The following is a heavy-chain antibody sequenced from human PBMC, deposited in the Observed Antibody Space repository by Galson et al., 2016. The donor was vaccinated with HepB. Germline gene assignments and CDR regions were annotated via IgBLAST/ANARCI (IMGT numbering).Heavy chain of an antibody. D-gene: IGHD6-6*01. V-gene: IGHV3-53*04. Sequence: SLRLSCAASGFTVSSNYMSWVRQAPGKGLEWVSVLYSGGSTYYADSVKGRFTISRHNSKNTLYLQMNSLRVEDTAVYYCASLLGGSSSLYFDYWGQGTLVTVSS. CDR3: ASLLGGSSSLYFDY. J-gene: IGHJ4*02. CDR1: GFTVSSNY. CDR2: LYSGGST.